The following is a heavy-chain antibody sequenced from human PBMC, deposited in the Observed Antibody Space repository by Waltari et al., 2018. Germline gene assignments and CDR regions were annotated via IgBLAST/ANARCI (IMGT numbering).Heavy chain of an antibody. Sequence: EVQLVQSGPEVKTPGESLQISCMGFGTSVTGYWSGWVRQMPRKVLEWMGIIYPGNSDTRYSPSFQGQVTISADKSISTAYLQWRSLRASDTAIYYCARVSEGQQWLPYYWGQGTLVTVSS. CDR2: IYPGNSDT. D-gene: IGHD6-19*01. V-gene: IGHV5-51*01. CDR1: GTSVTGYW. CDR3: ARVSEGQQWLPYY. J-gene: IGHJ4*02.